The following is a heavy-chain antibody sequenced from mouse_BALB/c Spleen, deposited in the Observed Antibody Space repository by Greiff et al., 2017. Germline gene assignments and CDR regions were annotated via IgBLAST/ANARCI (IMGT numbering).Heavy chain of an antibody. CDR2: INSNGGST. V-gene: IGHV5-6-3*01. CDR1: GFTFSSYG. Sequence: EVKLMESGGGLVQPGGSLKLSCAASGFTFSSYGMSWVRQTPDKRLELVATINSNGGSTYYPDSVKGRFTISRDNAKNTLYLQMSSLKSEDTAMYYCARDYYGSRKGFAYWGQGTLVTVSA. J-gene: IGHJ3*01. D-gene: IGHD1-1*01. CDR3: ARDYYGSRKGFAY.